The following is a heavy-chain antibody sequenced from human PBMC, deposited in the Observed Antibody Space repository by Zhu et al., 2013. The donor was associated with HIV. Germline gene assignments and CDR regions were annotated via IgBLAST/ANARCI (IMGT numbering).Heavy chain of an antibody. Sequence: VQLVESGGGVVQPGRSLRLSCAASGFTFSSYGMHWVRQAPGKGLEWVAVIWYDGSNKYYADSVKGRFTISRDNSKNTLYLQMNSLRAEDTAVYYCARDLAIAAAGTDYYYGMDVWGQGTTVTVSS. V-gene: IGHV3-33*01. CDR3: ARDLAIAAAGTDYYYGMDV. J-gene: IGHJ6*02. CDR2: IWYDGSNK. CDR1: GFTFSSYG. D-gene: IGHD6-13*01.